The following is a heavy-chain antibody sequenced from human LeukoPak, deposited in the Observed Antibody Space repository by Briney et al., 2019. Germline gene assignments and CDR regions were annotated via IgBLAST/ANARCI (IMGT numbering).Heavy chain of an antibody. J-gene: IGHJ4*02. D-gene: IGHD3-22*01. V-gene: IGHV3-9*01. Sequence: GRSLRLSCAASGFTFDDYAMHWVRQAPGKGLEWVSGISWNSGSIGYVDSVKGRFTISRDNAKNSLYLQMNSLRAEDTAVYYCARGAWYYYDSSGYGRAPYYFDYWGQGTLVTVSS. CDR1: GFTFDDYA. CDR2: ISWNSGSI. CDR3: ARGAWYYYDSSGYGRAPYYFDY.